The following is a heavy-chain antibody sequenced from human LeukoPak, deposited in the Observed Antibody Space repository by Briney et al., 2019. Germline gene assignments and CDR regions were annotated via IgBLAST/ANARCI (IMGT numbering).Heavy chain of an antibody. V-gene: IGHV3-11*04. CDR2: ISSSGSTI. Sequence: GGSLRLSCAASGFTFSDYYMSWIRQAPGKGLEWVSYISSSGSTIYYADSVKGRFTISRDNSKNTLYLQMNSLRAEDTAVYYCAKDRAVAGMMHPFDYWGQGTLVTVSS. D-gene: IGHD6-19*01. J-gene: IGHJ4*02. CDR3: AKDRAVAGMMHPFDY. CDR1: GFTFSDYY.